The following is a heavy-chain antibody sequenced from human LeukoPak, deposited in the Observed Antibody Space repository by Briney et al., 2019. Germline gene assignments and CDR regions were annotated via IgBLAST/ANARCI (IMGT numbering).Heavy chain of an antibody. CDR1: GFTFSGFA. J-gene: IGHJ4*02. Sequence: PGGSLRLSRAASGFTFSGFAMSWVRQAPGKGLEWVSGISGSGGSTYYADSVKGRFTISRDNSKNTLYLQMNSLRAEDTAVFYCAEAGRYWDFDNWGQGTLVTVSS. V-gene: IGHV3-23*01. CDR2: ISGSGGST. D-gene: IGHD1-26*01. CDR3: AEAGRYWDFDN.